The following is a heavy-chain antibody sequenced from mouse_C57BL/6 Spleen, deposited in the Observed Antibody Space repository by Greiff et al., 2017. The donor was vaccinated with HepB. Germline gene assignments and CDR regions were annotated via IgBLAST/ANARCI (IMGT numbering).Heavy chain of an antibody. D-gene: IGHD1-1*01. V-gene: IGHV5-17*01. CDR1: GFTFSDYG. Sequence: DVMLVESGGGLVKPGGSLKLSCAASGFTFSDYGMHWVRQAPEKGLEWVAYISSGSSTIYYADTVKGRFTISRDNAKNTLFLQMTSLRSEDTAMYYCARLTTVVDSFYAMDYWGQGTSVTVSS. CDR3: ARLTTVVDSFYAMDY. CDR2: ISSGSSTI. J-gene: IGHJ4*01.